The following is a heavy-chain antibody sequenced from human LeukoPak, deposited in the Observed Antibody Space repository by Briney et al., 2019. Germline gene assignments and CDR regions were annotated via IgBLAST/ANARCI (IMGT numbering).Heavy chain of an antibody. CDR1: GFTFSNYD. Sequence: PGRSLRLSCAASGFTFSNYDMHWVRRAPGKGLEWVAVISYDGTDKSYADSVKGRFTISRDNSKSTLYLQMNSLRPADTAVYYCAKDRWTGSYYFDFWGQGALLTVSS. CDR2: ISYDGTDK. J-gene: IGHJ4*02. V-gene: IGHV3-30*18. D-gene: IGHD4-23*01. CDR3: AKDRWTGSYYFDF.